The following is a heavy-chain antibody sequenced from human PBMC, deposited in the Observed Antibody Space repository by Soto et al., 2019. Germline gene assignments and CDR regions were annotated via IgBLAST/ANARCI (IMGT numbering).Heavy chain of an antibody. D-gene: IGHD1-26*01. CDR1: GYTFTSYD. J-gene: IGHJ4*02. V-gene: IGHV1-8*01. CDR2: MNPNSGNT. Sequence: QVQLVQSGAEVKKPGASVKVSCKASGYTFTSYDINWVRQATGQGLEWMGWMNPNSGNTGYAQKFQGRVTMTRNTSISTADMERSSLRSEDTAVYYCARGPMGADTYYLDYWGQGTLVTVSP. CDR3: ARGPMGADTYYLDY.